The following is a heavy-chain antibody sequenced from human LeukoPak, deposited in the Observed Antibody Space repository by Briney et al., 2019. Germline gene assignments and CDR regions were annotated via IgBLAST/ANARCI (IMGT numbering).Heavy chain of an antibody. CDR2: ISSEGSST. D-gene: IGHD3-16*01. CDR1: GFTFSSYG. Sequence: GGSLRLSCAASGFTFSSYGMHWVRQAPGKGLVWVSRISSEGSSTTYADSVKGRFTISRDNAKDTLYLQMNSLRAEDTAVYYCARGENTYIDYWGQGTLVTVSS. CDR3: ARGENTYIDY. J-gene: IGHJ4*02. V-gene: IGHV3-74*01.